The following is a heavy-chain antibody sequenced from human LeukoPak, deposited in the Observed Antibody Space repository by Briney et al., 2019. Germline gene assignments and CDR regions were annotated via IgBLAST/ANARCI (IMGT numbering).Heavy chain of an antibody. CDR3: AKDRTSWYYFDY. Sequence: GGSLRLSCAASGFIFNSYAMHWVRQAPGKGLEWVAAISHDGTNKYYADSVKGRFTISRDNSKNTLYLQMNSLRAEDTAVYYCAKDRTSWYYFDYWGQGTLVTVSS. CDR2: ISHDGTNK. J-gene: IGHJ4*02. V-gene: IGHV3-30*04. CDR1: GFIFNSYA.